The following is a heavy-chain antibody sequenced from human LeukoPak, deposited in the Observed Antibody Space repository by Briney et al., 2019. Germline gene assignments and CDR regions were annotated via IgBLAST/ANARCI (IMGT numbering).Heavy chain of an antibody. CDR2: IVVGSGNT. Sequence: TSVKVSCKASGFTFTSSTIQWVRQARGQRLEWIGWIVVGSGNTNYAQKFQERVIITRDMSTTTVYMELSSLRSEYTAVYYCAGTPWFGELTLDYWGQGTLVTVSS. V-gene: IGHV1-58*02. J-gene: IGHJ4*02. CDR3: AGTPWFGELTLDY. D-gene: IGHD3-10*01. CDR1: GFTFTSST.